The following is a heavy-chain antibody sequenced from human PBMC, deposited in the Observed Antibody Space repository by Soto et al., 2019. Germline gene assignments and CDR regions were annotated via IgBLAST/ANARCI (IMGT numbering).Heavy chain of an antibody. CDR1: GYTLTGDA. CDR3: VHSSSYYYFDP. J-gene: IGHJ4*02. Sequence: ASVKGSCKGSGYTLTGDAVDWVRQAPGQRLEWMGWINAGNGNTKYSQKFQGRVTITRDTSASTAYMELSSLRSEDTVVYYCVHSSSYYYFDPWGQGTLVTVSS. CDR2: INAGNGNT. D-gene: IGHD3-22*01. V-gene: IGHV1-3*01.